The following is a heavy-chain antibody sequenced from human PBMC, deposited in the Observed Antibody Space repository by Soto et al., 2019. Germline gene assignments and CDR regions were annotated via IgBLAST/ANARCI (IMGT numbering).Heavy chain of an antibody. Sequence: GESLKISCEVSGYTFTTYWIAWVRQMPGKGLEWLGIIFPGDSDTRYSPSFQGQVTISADKSISTAYLQWSSLKASDTAMYYCARHSSGWYRPYYYYGMDVWGQGTTVTVSS. CDR1: GYTFTTYW. CDR3: ARHSSGWYRPYYYYGMDV. V-gene: IGHV5-51*01. D-gene: IGHD6-19*01. CDR2: IFPGDSDT. J-gene: IGHJ6*02.